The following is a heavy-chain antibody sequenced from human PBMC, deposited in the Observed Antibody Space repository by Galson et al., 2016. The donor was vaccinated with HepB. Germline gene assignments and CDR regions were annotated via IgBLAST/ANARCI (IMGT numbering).Heavy chain of an antibody. CDR1: GFTFTFYA. CDR3: AKYSGWGTRNFDY. V-gene: IGHV3-23*01. Sequence: SLRLSCAASGFTFTFYAMTWVRQAPGKGLEWLSSIAGIGGGIYYADSVKGRFAISRDNSKNTLYLEMNNLRAKDTAVYYCAKYSGWGTRNFDYWGQGTLVTVSS. CDR2: IAGIGGGI. D-gene: IGHD3-10*01. J-gene: IGHJ4*02.